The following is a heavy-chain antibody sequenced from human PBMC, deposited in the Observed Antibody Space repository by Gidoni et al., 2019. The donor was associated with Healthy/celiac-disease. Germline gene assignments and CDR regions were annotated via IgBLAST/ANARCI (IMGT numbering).Heavy chain of an antibody. V-gene: IGHV5-51*03. CDR1: GYSFTSYC. CDR3: ARLPEQLVRGEYYYYYMDV. J-gene: IGHJ6*03. D-gene: IGHD6-6*01. Sequence: EVQLVQSGAEVQKQGESLKISCQGSGYSFTSYCIGCVRQMPGTGLEWLGIIYPGDTNTRYSPSFQGQVTISADKSISTAYLQWSSLKASDTAMYYCARLPEQLVRGEYYYYYMDVWGKGTTVTVSS. CDR2: IYPGDTNT.